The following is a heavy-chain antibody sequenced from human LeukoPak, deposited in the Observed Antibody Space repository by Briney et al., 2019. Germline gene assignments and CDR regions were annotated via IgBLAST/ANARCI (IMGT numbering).Heavy chain of an antibody. J-gene: IGHJ3*02. D-gene: IGHD3-22*01. Sequence: ASVKVSCKASGYTFTGYYMHWVRQAPGQGLERMGWINPNSGGTNYAQKFQGRVTMTRDTSISTAYMELSRLRSDDTAVYYCARVRNYYDSSGSSLFDIWGQGTMVTVSS. CDR3: ARVRNYYDSSGSSLFDI. CDR2: INPNSGGT. CDR1: GYTFTGYY. V-gene: IGHV1-2*02.